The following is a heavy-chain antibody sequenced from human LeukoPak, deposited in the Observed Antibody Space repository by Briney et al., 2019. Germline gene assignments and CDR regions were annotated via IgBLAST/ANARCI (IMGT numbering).Heavy chain of an antibody. J-gene: IGHJ6*02. CDR2: IYYSGST. CDR1: GGSISSGGYY. D-gene: IGHD2-2*01. Sequence: SETLSLTCTVSGGSISSGGYYWSWIRQHPGKGLEWIGYIYYSGSTYYNPSLKSRVTISVDTSKNRFSLKLSSVTAADTAVYYCARDSRGCSSTSCYSYGMDVWGQGTTVTVSS. CDR3: ARDSRGCSSTSCYSYGMDV. V-gene: IGHV4-31*03.